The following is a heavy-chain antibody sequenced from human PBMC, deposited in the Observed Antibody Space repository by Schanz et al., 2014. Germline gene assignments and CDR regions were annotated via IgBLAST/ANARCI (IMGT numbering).Heavy chain of an antibody. J-gene: IGHJ4*02. CDR3: VKGTDAY. CDR1: RFTFSSYS. Sequence: VQLVESGGGLVKPGGSLRLSCEASRFTFSSYSFNWVRQAPGRGLEWVAIISYDGRHKNYADSVKGRFTIARDNSKNTVYLQMNSLRTEDTAVYYCVKGTDAYWGQGTLVTVSS. V-gene: IGHV3-30*18. CDR2: ISYDGRHK.